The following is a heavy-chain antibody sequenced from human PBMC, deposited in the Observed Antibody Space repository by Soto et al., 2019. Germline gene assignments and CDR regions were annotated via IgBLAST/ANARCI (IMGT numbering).Heavy chain of an antibody. CDR2: ISYDGSNK. V-gene: IGHV3-30-3*01. J-gene: IGHJ6*02. CDR3: AGNPYSSGWYEYYYYCMDV. CDR1: GFTFSSYA. Sequence: QVQLVESGGGVVQPGRSLRLSCAASGFTFSSYAMHWVRQAPGKGLEWVAVISYDGSNKYYADSVKGRFTISRDNSKNTLYLQMNSLRAEDTAVYYCAGNPYSSGWYEYYYYCMDVWGQGTTVTVSS. D-gene: IGHD6-19*01.